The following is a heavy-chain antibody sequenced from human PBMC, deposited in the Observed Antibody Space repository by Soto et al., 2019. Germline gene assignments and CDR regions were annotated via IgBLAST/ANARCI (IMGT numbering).Heavy chain of an antibody. V-gene: IGHV4-31*02. D-gene: IGHD5-12*01. Sequence: SETLSLTCTVSGGSISSGGYYWSWIRQQPGKGLEWIRYIYSSGSTHYNPSLKSRVTTSIDMSKKQFSLKLSSVTAADTAVYYCARGDGYNYGWFDYWGQGTLVTVSS. CDR3: ARGDGYNYGWFDY. J-gene: IGHJ4*02. CDR1: GGSISSGGYY. CDR2: IYSSGST.